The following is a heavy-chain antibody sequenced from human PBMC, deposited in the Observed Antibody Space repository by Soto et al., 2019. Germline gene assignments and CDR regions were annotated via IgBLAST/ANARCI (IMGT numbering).Heavy chain of an antibody. CDR3: ARDWAAAVPFDY. J-gene: IGHJ4*02. CDR2: ISAYNGNT. V-gene: IGHV1-18*01. CDR1: GYTFTSSG. D-gene: IGHD6-13*01. Sequence: QVQLVQSGAEVKTPGASVKVSCKASGYTFTSSGISWLRQAPGQGLEWVGWISAYNGNTNYAQKLQGRFTMTTDTFTSTAYMELMSLISDDTAVYFCARDWAAAVPFDYWGPGTLVTVST.